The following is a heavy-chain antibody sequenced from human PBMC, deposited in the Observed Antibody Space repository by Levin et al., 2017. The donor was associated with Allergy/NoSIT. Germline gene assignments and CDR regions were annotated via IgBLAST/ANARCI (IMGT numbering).Heavy chain of an antibody. CDR3: ARVRGSGWVPDAFDI. D-gene: IGHD6-19*01. CDR1: GYTFTSYG. CDR2: ISAYNGNT. Sequence: ASVKVSCKASGYTFTSYGISWVRQAPGQGLEWMGWISAYNGNTNYAQKLQGRVTMTTDTSTSTAYMELRSLRSDDTAVYYCARVRGSGWVPDAFDIWGQGTMVTVSS. V-gene: IGHV1-18*01. J-gene: IGHJ3*02.